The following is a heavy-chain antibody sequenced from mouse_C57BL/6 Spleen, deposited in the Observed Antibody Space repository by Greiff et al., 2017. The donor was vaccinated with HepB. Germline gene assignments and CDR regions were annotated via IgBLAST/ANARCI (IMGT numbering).Heavy chain of an antibody. D-gene: IGHD1-1*01. CDR1: GYTFTDYN. CDR2: INPNNGGT. Sequence: EVQLQQSGPELVKPGASVKMSCKASGYTFTDYNMHWVKQSHGKSLEWIGYINPNNGGTSYNQKFKGKATLTVNKSSSTAYMELRSLTSEDSAVYYCARKIKVATDYYAMDYWGQGTSVTVSS. J-gene: IGHJ4*01. CDR3: ARKIKVATDYYAMDY. V-gene: IGHV1-22*01.